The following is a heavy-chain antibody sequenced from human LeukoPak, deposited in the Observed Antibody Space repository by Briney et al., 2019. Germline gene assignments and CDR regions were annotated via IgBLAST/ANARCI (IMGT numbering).Heavy chain of an antibody. CDR3: AREAYCSGGSCYDWFDP. CDR1: GYTFTSYY. D-gene: IGHD2-15*01. V-gene: IGHV1-46*01. Sequence: ASVNVSCKASGYTFTSYYMHWVRQAPGQGLEWMGIINPSGGSTSYAQKFQGRVTMTRDTSTSTVYMELSSLRSEDTAVYYCAREAYCSGGSCYDWFDPWGQGTLVTVSS. CDR2: INPSGGST. J-gene: IGHJ5*02.